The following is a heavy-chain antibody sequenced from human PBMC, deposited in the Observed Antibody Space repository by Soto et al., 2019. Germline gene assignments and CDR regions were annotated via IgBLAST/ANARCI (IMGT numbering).Heavy chain of an antibody. Sequence: SETLSLTCTVSGGSISSGGYYWSWIRQHPGKGLEWIGYIYYSGSTYYNPSLKSRVTISVDTSKNQFSLKLSSVTAADTAVYYCARASTTVYGGNSGAFDIWGQGTMVTGSS. CDR2: IYYSGST. CDR1: GGSISSGGYY. CDR3: ARASTTVYGGNSGAFDI. V-gene: IGHV4-31*03. D-gene: IGHD4-17*01. J-gene: IGHJ3*02.